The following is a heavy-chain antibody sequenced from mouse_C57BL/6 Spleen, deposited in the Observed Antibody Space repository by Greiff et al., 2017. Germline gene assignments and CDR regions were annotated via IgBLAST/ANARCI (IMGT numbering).Heavy chain of an antibody. V-gene: IGHV1-61*01. Sequence: QVQLQQPGAELVRPGSSVKLSCKASGYTFTSYWMDWVKQRPGQGLEWIGNIYPSDSETHYNQKFKDKATFTVDKSSSTAYMQLSSLTSEDSAVYYCARGNYGSSYWYFDVWGTGTTVTVSS. D-gene: IGHD1-1*01. CDR2: IYPSDSET. CDR3: ARGNYGSSYWYFDV. J-gene: IGHJ1*03. CDR1: GYTFTSYW.